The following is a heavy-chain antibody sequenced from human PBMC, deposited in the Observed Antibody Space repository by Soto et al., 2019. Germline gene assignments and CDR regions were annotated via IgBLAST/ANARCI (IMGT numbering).Heavy chain of an antibody. J-gene: IGHJ4*02. CDR1: GFTFSNAW. CDR3: TTVGRYFDWFPLYY. V-gene: IGHV3-15*01. Sequence: GSLRLSCAASGFTFSNAWMSWVRQAPGKGLEWVGRIKSKTDGGTTDYAAPVKGRFTISRDDSKNTLYLQMNSLKTEDTAVYYCTTVGRYFDWFPLYYWGQGTLVTVSS. D-gene: IGHD3-9*01. CDR2: IKSKTDGGTT.